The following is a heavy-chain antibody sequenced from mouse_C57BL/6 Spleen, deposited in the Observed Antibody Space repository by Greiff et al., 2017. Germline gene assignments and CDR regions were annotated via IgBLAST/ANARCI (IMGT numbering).Heavy chain of an antibody. V-gene: IGHV5-17*01. Sequence: EVKLMESGGGLVKPGGSLKLSCAASGFTFSDYGMHWVRQAPEKGLEWVAYISSGSSTIYYADTVKGRFTISRDNAKNTLFLQMTSLRSEDTAMYYCARGLRIAYWGQGTLVTVAA. CDR1: GFTFSDYG. CDR3: ARGLRIAY. CDR2: ISSGSSTI. J-gene: IGHJ3*01. D-gene: IGHD6-5*01.